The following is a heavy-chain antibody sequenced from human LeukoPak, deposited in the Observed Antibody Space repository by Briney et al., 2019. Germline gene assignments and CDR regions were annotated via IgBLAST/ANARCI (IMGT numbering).Heavy chain of an antibody. J-gene: IGHJ4*02. V-gene: IGHV4-30-4*02. CDR3: ARLKHRYGVFDY. CDR2: IYYSGST. Sequence: SETLSLTCTVSGGSISSGDYYWSWIRQPPGKGLEWIGYIYYSGSTYYNPSLKSRVTISVDTSKNQFSLKLSSVTAADTAVYYCARLKHRYGVFDYWGQGTLVTVSS. D-gene: IGHD3-10*01. CDR1: GGSISSGDYY.